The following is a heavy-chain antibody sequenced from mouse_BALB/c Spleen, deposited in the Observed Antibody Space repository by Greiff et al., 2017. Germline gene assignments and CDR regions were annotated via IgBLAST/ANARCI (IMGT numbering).Heavy chain of an antibody. J-gene: IGHJ4*01. V-gene: IGHV3-2*02. CDR1: GYSITSDYA. CDR3: ARDDSLYAMDY. Sequence: EVQLQESGPGLVKPSQSLSLTCTVTGYSITSDYAWNWIRQFPGNKLEWMGYISYSGSTSYNPSLKSRISITRDTSKNQFFLQLNSVTTEDTATYYCARDDSLYAMDYWGQGTSVTVSS. D-gene: IGHD2-13*01. CDR2: ISYSGST.